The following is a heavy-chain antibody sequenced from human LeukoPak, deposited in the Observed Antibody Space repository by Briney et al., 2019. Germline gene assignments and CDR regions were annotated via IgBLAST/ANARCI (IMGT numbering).Heavy chain of an antibody. V-gene: IGHV4-61*02. Sequence: SETLSLTCTVSGGSISSGSYYWSWIRQPAGKGLEWIGRIYTSGSTNYNPSLKSRVTISVDTSKNQFSLKLSSVTAADTAVYYCASRRRGLLDYCYYYMDVWGKGTTVTVSS. CDR2: IYTSGST. CDR1: GGSISSGSYY. J-gene: IGHJ6*03. CDR3: ASRRRGLLDYCYYYMDV.